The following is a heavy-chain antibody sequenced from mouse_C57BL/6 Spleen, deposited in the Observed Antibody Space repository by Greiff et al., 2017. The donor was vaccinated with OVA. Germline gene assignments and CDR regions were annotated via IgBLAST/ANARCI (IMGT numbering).Heavy chain of an antibody. Sequence: VQLKQSGPELVKPGASVKISCKASGYTFTDYYMNWVKQSHGKSLEWIGDINPNNGGTSYNQKFKGKATLTVDKSSSTAYMELRSLTSEDSAVYYCARENSYYYGSREAMDYWGQGTSVTVSS. CDR2: INPNNGGT. J-gene: IGHJ4*01. CDR3: ARENSYYYGSREAMDY. D-gene: IGHD1-1*01. V-gene: IGHV1-26*01. CDR1: GYTFTDYY.